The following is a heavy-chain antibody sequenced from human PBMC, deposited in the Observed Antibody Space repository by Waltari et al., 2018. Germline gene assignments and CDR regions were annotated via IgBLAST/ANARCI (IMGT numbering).Heavy chain of an antibody. V-gene: IGHV3-7*01. CDR3: AREKFVVPANSWFDP. D-gene: IGHD2-2*01. Sequence: EVQLVESGGGLVQPGRSLRLSCAASGFTFSSSWMTWVRQAPGKGLEWVANIKPDGSETNYVDSVEGRFTISRDNAKNSLYLQMNSLRAEDSAVYYCAREKFVVPANSWFDPWGQGTLVTVSS. CDR2: IKPDGSET. J-gene: IGHJ5*02. CDR1: GFTFSSSW.